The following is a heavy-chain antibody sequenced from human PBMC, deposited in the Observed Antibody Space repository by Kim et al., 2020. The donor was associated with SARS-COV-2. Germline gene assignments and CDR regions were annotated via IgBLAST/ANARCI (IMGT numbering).Heavy chain of an antibody. J-gene: IGHJ4*02. Sequence: ASVKVSCKASGYTFTSYAMHWVRQAPGQRLEWMGWINAGNGNTKYSQKFQGRVTITRDTSASTAYMELSSLRSEDTAVYYCARGQYGDYELGYWGQGTLVTVSS. CDR3: ARGQYGDYELGY. CDR1: GYTFTSYA. V-gene: IGHV1-3*01. CDR2: INAGNGNT. D-gene: IGHD4-17*01.